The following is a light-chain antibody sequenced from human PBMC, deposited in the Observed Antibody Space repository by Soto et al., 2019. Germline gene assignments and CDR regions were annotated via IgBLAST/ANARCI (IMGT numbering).Light chain of an antibody. CDR2: SNN. CDR1: SFNVGGNT. Sequence: QSVLTQPPSASGTPGQRVTISCSGSSFNVGGNTVNWYQQVTGTAPKLLINSNNQRPSGVPDRFSGSKSGTSPSLAITGLQAEDEADYYCQSSDGSLSGHVFGTGTKLTVL. J-gene: IGLJ1*01. V-gene: IGLV1-44*01. CDR3: QSSDGSLSGHV.